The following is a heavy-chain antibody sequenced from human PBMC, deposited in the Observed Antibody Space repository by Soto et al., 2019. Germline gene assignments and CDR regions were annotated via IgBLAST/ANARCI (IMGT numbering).Heavy chain of an antibody. J-gene: IGHJ6*02. CDR3: VSSLSKGGSDWSISYCYYGLNV. V-gene: IGHV3-21*01. Sequence: PGGSLRLSCAASEFTIDSYSMNWVRQAPGKGLEWVSSISSSSNSIYYADSVKGRFTISRDNAKNSLYLEMNSLRTEDTALYYCVSSLSKGGSDWSISYCYYGLNVWGQGTSVTVTS. D-gene: IGHD3-9*01. CDR1: EFTIDSYS. CDR2: ISSSSNSI.